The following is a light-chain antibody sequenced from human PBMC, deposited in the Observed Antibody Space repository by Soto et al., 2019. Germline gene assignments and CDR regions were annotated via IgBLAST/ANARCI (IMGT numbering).Light chain of an antibody. Sequence: QSALTQPPSVSGSPGQSVTISCTGTSNDVGGYNYVAWYQQHPGKAPKIMIYDVTKRPSGVPDRFSGSKSGNTASLTISGLQAEDEADYYCCSYAGSSTYVFGTGTKVTVL. CDR3: CSYAGSSTYV. V-gene: IGLV2-11*01. J-gene: IGLJ1*01. CDR2: DVT. CDR1: SNDVGGYNY.